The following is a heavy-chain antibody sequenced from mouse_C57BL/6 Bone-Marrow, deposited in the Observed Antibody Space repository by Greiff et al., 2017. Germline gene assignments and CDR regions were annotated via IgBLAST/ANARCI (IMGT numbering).Heavy chain of an antibody. CDR1: GYTFTSYW. CDR3: GRRGSYYYPYYLDY. D-gene: IGHD1-1*02. J-gene: IGHJ2*01. Sequence: VQLQQPGAELVKPGSSVKLSCKASGYTFTSYWMHWVKQRPIQGLEWIGNIDPSDSETHYNQQFKDKATLTVDKSSSTAYMQLSSLTSEDSAVYYCGRRGSYYYPYYLDYWGQGTTLTVSS. CDR2: IDPSDSET. V-gene: IGHV1-52*01.